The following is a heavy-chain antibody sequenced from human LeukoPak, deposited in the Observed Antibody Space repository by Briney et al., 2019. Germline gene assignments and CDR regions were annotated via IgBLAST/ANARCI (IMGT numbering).Heavy chain of an antibody. D-gene: IGHD3-10*01. CDR3: ARSDDGSYYNY. CDR1: GYSFTSYW. Sequence: TGESLKISCKGSGYSFTSYWIGRVRQLPGKGLEWMGIIYPDDSDTRYSPSLEGQVSISADRSISTAYLQWSSLKASDTAMYFCARSDDGSYYNYWGQGTLVTVSS. V-gene: IGHV5-51*01. CDR2: IYPDDSDT. J-gene: IGHJ4*02.